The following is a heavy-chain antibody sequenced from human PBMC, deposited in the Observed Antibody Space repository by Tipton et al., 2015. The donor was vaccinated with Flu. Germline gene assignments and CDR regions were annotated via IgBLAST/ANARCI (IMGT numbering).Heavy chain of an antibody. CDR2: INPNSGGT. Sequence: QSGAEVKKPGASVKVSCKASGYTFTGYYMHWVRQAPGQGLEWMGWINPNSGGTNYAQKFQGRVTMTRDMSISTAYMELSRLRSDDTAVYYCAREAARQIYYYYGMDVWGQGTTVTVSS. J-gene: IGHJ6*02. CDR1: GYTFTGYY. V-gene: IGHV1-2*02. D-gene: IGHD6-6*01. CDR3: AREAARQIYYYYGMDV.